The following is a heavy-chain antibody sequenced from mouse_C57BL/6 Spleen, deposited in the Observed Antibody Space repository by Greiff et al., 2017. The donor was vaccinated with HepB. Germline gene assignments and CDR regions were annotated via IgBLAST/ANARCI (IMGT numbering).Heavy chain of an antibody. CDR2: IRNKANGYTT. V-gene: IGHV7-3*01. Sequence: EVKLMESGGGLVQPGGSLSLSCAASGFTFTDYYMSWVRQPPGKALEWLGFIRNKANGYTTEYSASVKGRFTISRDNSQRILYLQMNALRAEDSATYYCARFIVYGNYVGAMEDWGQGTSVTVSS. D-gene: IGHD2-1*01. CDR1: GFTFTDYY. CDR3: ARFIVYGNYVGAMED. J-gene: IGHJ4*01.